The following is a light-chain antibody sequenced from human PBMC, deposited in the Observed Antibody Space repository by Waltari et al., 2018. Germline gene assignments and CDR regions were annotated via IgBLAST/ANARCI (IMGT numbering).Light chain of an antibody. Sequence: DLQLTQSPSFLSASVGDSVTITCRASQDLNTYLAWYQLRPGNAPKLLIFLASELQSGVPSRFSGSGSGTEFTLTISGLQPDDFATYYCQQLNFYPLTFGGGTRVEIK. CDR1: QDLNTY. CDR3: QQLNFYPLT. J-gene: IGKJ4*01. CDR2: LAS. V-gene: IGKV1-9*01.